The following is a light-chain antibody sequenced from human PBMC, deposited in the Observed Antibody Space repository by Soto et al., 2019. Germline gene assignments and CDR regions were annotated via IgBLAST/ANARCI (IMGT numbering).Light chain of an antibody. V-gene: IGKV3-11*01. Sequence: TQSPSAISASVGDRVPITCRASPSVTNYLAWYQQKPGQAPRLLIYDASNRVTGIPARFSGSGSGTDFTLTIASLEPEDFAVYYCQQRSNRPLTFGQGTRLEIK. J-gene: IGKJ5*01. CDR3: QQRSNRPLT. CDR2: DAS. CDR1: PSVTNY.